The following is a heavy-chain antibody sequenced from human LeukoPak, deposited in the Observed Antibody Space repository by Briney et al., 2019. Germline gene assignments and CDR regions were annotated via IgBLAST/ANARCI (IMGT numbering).Heavy chain of an antibody. J-gene: IGHJ6*03. CDR2: IKQDGSEK. D-gene: IGHD2-8*01. V-gene: IGHV3-7*01. CDR1: GFTFSSYW. Sequence: GGSLRLSCAASGFTFSSYWMSWVRQAPGKGLEWVANIKQDGSEKYYVDSEKGRFTISRDNSKNTLYLQMNSLRAEDTAVYYCARDGEDIVLMVYASSHYYYYYMDVWGKGTTVTVSS. CDR3: ARDGEDIVLMVYASSHYYYYYMDV.